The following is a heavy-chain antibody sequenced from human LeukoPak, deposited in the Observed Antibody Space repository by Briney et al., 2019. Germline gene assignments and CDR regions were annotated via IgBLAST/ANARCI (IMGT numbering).Heavy chain of an antibody. CDR3: AKTRYDILTGYSYAFDI. CDR1: GFTFSSYS. Sequence: PGGSLRLSCAASGFTFSSYSMNWVRQAPGKGLEWVSYISSSSSTIYYADSVKGRLTISRDNSKNTLYLQMNSLRAEDTAVYYCAKTRYDILTGYSYAFDIWGQGTMVTVSS. V-gene: IGHV3-48*01. D-gene: IGHD3-9*01. J-gene: IGHJ3*02. CDR2: ISSSSSTI.